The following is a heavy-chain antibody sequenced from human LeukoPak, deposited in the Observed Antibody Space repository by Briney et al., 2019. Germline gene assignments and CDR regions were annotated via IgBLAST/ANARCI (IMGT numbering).Heavy chain of an antibody. J-gene: IGHJ5*02. CDR3: ARDGGYCSSTSCST. CDR2: IIPIFGTA. CDR1: GGTFSSYA. V-gene: IGHV1-69*13. Sequence: SVKVSCKASGGTFSSYAISWVRQAPGQGLEWMGGIIPIFGTANYAQRFQGRVTITADESTSTAYMELSSLRSEDTAVYYCARDGGYCSSTSCSTWGQGTLVTVSS. D-gene: IGHD2-2*01.